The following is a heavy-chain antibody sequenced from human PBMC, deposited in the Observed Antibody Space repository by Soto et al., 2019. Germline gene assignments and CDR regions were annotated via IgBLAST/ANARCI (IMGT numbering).Heavy chain of an antibody. D-gene: IGHD2-15*01. J-gene: IGHJ4*02. Sequence: QVQLQESGPGLVKPSGTLSLTCAVSSGSISSSNWWSWVRQPPGKGLEWIGEIYHSGSTNYNPSLKSRVTISVDKSKHQFSLKLSSVTAADTAVYYCARRYCSGGSCYSYYFDYWGQGTLVTVSS. V-gene: IGHV4-4*02. CDR1: SGSISSSNW. CDR3: ARRYCSGGSCYSYYFDY. CDR2: IYHSGST.